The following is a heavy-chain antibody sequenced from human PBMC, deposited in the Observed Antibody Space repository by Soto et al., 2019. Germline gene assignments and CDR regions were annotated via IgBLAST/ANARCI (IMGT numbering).Heavy chain of an antibody. CDR3: GRAHLGSDRYILEPFDP. V-gene: IGHV6-1*01. CDR2: TYYRSKWYN. Sequence: SRTLSLTCAISGDSVSSNSATWNWIRQSPSRGLEWLGRTYYRSKWYNDYAISVKSRITINPDTSKNQFSLQLNSVVPEDTAVYYCGRAHLGSDRYILEPFDPWGQGTLVTVSS. J-gene: IGHJ5*02. D-gene: IGHD1-1*01. CDR1: GDSVSSNSAT.